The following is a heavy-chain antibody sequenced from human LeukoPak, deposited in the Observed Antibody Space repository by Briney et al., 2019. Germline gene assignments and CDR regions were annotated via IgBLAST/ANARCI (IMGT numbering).Heavy chain of an antibody. D-gene: IGHD6-6*01. V-gene: IGHV3-21*01. CDR3: ARTLVPSEQLVHLIDY. Sequence: PGGSLTLSCAASGFPFNSYSMNCVRQARGKAGEWVSSISSSSSYIYYADSVTGRFTTSRDNAKNSLYLQMNSLRAEDTAVYYCARTLVPSEQLVHLIDYWGQGTLVT. CDR2: ISSSSSYI. CDR1: GFPFNSYS. J-gene: IGHJ4*02.